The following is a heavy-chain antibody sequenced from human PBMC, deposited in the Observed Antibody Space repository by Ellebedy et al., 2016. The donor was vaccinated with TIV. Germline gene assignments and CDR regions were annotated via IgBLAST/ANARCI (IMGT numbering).Heavy chain of an antibody. CDR3: AREGDHLLSTFDY. V-gene: IGHV3-30*03. D-gene: IGHD2-2*01. CDR2: ISYDGSNK. Sequence: GESLKISCVASGFTFSRHWMHWVRQAPGKGLEWVAVISYDGSNKYYADSVKGRFTISRDNSKNTLYLQMNSLRAEDTAVYHCAREGDHLLSTFDYWGQGTLVTVSS. J-gene: IGHJ4*02. CDR1: GFTFSRHW.